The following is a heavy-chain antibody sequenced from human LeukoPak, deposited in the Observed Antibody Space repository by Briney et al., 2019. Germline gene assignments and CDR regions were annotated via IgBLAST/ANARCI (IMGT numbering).Heavy chain of an antibody. V-gene: IGHV3-23*01. CDR1: GSTFSSYA. J-gene: IGHJ5*02. D-gene: IGHD2-2*01. CDR3: AKKVDCSSTSCYGPWFGP. Sequence: PGASLRLSCAASGSTFSSYAMSWVRQAPGKGLEWVSAISGSGGSTYYADSVKGRFTISRDNSKNTLYLQMNSLRAEDTAVYYCAKKVDCSSTSCYGPWFGPWGQGTLVTVSS. CDR2: ISGSGGST.